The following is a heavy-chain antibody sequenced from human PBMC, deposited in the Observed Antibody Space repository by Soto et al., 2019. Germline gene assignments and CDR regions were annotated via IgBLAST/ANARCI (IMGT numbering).Heavy chain of an antibody. CDR3: VKGRGAYQVKYGMDV. CDR1: GFTFDDYA. J-gene: IGHJ6*02. Sequence: EVQLVESGGGLVQPGRSLRLSCAASGFTFDDYAMHWVRQRPGKGLEWVSGIDWNSGSVDYAGSLKGRFTIYRDNADKALYLQMRGLRAEDTALYYFVKGRGAYQVKYGMDVLGQGTTVTVSS. CDR2: IDWNSGSV. V-gene: IGHV3-9*01. D-gene: IGHD2-21*01.